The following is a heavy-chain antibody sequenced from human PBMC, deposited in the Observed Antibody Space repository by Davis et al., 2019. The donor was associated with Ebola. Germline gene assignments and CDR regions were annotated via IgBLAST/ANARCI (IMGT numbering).Heavy chain of an antibody. J-gene: IGHJ6*03. CDR3: TKDGRIVGAITYYYYMDV. V-gene: IGHV3-23*01. D-gene: IGHD1-26*01. Sequence: PGGSLRLSCAASGFTFSNAWMSWVRQAPGKGLEWVSAISGSGGSTYYADSVKGRFTISRDNSKNTLYLQMNSLRAEDTAVYYCTKDGRIVGAITYYYYMDVWGKGTTVTVSS. CDR2: ISGSGGST. CDR1: GFTFSNAW.